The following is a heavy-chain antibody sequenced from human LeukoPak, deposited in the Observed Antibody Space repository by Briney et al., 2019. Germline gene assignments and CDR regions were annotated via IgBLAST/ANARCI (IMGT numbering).Heavy chain of an antibody. CDR1: GYTFTGYY. CDR3: ARQSSYYYYYMDV. CDR2: INPNSGGT. V-gene: IGHV1-2*02. J-gene: IGHJ6*03. Sequence: ASVKVSCKASGYTFTGYYMHWVRQAPVQGLEWMGWINPNSGGTNYAQKFQGRVTMTRDTSISTAYMELSRLRSDDTAVYYCARQSSYYYYYMDVWGKGTTVTVSS.